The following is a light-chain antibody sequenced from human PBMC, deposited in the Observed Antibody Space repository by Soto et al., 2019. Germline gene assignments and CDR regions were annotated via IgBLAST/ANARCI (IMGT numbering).Light chain of an antibody. CDR3: EPYTDCPRK. V-gene: IGKV3-15*01. CDR2: GAS. Sequence: EIVMTQSPATLSVSPGERATLSCRASEILNNNLAWYQQKPGQAPRLLIYGASTRATGIPARFSGSGSATQYTLTISRLHSAALAVYYYEPYTDCPRKFGQGTKVAIK. CDR1: EILNNN. J-gene: IGKJ1*01.